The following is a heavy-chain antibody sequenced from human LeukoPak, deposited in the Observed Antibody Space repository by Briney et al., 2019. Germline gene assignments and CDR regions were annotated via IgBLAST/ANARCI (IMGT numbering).Heavy chain of an antibody. CDR1: VFTLSSDW. CDR2: INQDGSVK. J-gene: IGHJ4*02. D-gene: IGHD2-2*02. V-gene: IGHV3-7*01. CDR3: SRDPDPIPGANFHY. Sequence: GGSLRLSYVASVFTLSSDWIKGVRQAPGKGLEWGAPINQDGSVKHYVDSLKRGFTISRDNIKNSLYIQKKSVSAREPGVYFCSRDPDPIPGANFHYGGERPLVSVST.